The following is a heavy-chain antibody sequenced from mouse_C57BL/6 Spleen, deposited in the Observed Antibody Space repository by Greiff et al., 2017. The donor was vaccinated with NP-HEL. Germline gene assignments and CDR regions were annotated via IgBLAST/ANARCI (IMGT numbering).Heavy chain of an antibody. CDR3: ARSSNWKPYWYFDV. Sequence: VQLQQSGAELVKPGASVKLSCKASGYTFTSYWMHWVKQRPGRGLEWIGRIDPNSGGTKYNEKFKSKATLTVDKPSSTAYMQISSLTSEDSAVYYCARSSNWKPYWYFDVWGTGTTVTVSS. CDR1: GYTFTSYW. J-gene: IGHJ1*03. V-gene: IGHV1-72*01. CDR2: IDPNSGGT. D-gene: IGHD2-5*01.